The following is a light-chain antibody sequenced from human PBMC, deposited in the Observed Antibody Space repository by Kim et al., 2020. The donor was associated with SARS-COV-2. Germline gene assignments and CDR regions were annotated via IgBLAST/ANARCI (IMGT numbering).Light chain of an antibody. CDR3: QQSYNTPV. Sequence: SASVGDRVTITCRASQTIDKYLNWYQQKPGKAPKLLISGVANLQSGFPSRFSGSGSGTEFTLTISPLQFEDFAIYYCQQSYNTPVFGPGTKVDIK. CDR2: GVA. J-gene: IGKJ3*01. CDR1: QTIDKY. V-gene: IGKV1-39*01.